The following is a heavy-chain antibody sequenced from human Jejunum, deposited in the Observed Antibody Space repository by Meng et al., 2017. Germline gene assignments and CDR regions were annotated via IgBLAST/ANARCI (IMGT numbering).Heavy chain of an antibody. D-gene: IGHD1-14*01. CDR2: IHPSGST. Sequence: QVQLRQWGAGLLKPSDTLSLTCAVYGGSSSGFYLSWIRQPPGKGLEWIGEIHPSGSTDYNPSLKSRLTISLDTSKNQFSVSLNSATAADTGIYYCTRGTDRAKSGDYWGQGTLVTVSS. CDR3: TRGTDRAKSGDY. V-gene: IGHV4-34*01. J-gene: IGHJ4*02. CDR1: GGSSSGFY.